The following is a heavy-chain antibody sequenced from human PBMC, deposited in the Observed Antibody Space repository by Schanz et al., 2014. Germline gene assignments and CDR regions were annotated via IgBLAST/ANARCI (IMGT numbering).Heavy chain of an antibody. Sequence: VQLLESGGGLVQPGGSLRLSCAASGFTFRSYGMHWVRQAPGKGLEWVAVIRYDGRNKNFVESVKGRFTISRDNAKNSLYLQMNSLRAEDTAVYYCAGAVATIRADSFDIWGQGTMXAVSS. D-gene: IGHD5-12*01. CDR2: IRYDGRNK. CDR3: AGAVATIRADSFDI. V-gene: IGHV3-33*03. J-gene: IGHJ3*02. CDR1: GFTFRSYG.